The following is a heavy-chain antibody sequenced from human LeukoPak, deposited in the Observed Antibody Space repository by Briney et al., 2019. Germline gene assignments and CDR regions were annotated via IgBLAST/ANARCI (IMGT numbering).Heavy chain of an antibody. D-gene: IGHD3-16*01. CDR3: AKLGGQEVYNYYVGV. CDR1: GFNFSSYA. J-gene: IGHJ6*03. V-gene: IGHV3-23*01. Sequence: PGGSLRLSCEASGFNFSSYAMRWVRQAPGKGLEWVSGIIDSGDITYYANSVKGRFTISRDNSKNTLYLQMNSLRAEDTAVYYCAKLGGQEVYNYYVGVWGKGTTVAVSS. CDR2: IIDSGDIT.